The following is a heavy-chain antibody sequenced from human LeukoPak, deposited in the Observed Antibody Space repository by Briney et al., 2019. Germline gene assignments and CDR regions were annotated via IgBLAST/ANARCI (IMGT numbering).Heavy chain of an antibody. D-gene: IGHD3-3*01. CDR3: ASLGFYDFWSGYQASYFDY. CDR1: GFTFSSYW. V-gene: IGHV3-7*01. CDR2: IKQDGSEK. Sequence: GGSLRLSCAASGFTFSSYWMSWVRQAPGKGLEWVANIKQDGSEKYYVDSVKGRFTISRDNAKNSLYLQMNSLGAEDTAVYYCASLGFYDFWSGYQASYFDYWGQGTLVTVSS. J-gene: IGHJ4*02.